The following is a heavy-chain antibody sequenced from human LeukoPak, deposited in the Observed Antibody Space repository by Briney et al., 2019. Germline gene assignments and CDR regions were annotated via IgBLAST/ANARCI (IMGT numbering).Heavy chain of an antibody. CDR2: ISSSSSYI. CDR3: ARGRENYYGSGIKSNYFDY. CDR1: GGSISSSS. D-gene: IGHD3-10*01. V-gene: IGHV3-21*01. J-gene: IGHJ4*02. Sequence: PSETLSLTCTVSGGSISSSSYYWGWIRQPPGKGLEWVSSISSSSSYIYYADSVKGRFTISRDNAKNSLYLQMNSLRAEDTAVYYCARGRENYYGSGIKSNYFDYWGQGTLVTVSS.